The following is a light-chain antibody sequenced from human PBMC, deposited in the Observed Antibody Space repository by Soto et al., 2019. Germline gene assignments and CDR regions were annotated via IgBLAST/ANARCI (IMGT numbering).Light chain of an antibody. Sequence: QSALTQPASVSGSPGQSITISCTGTSSDVGGYIYVSWYQQHPGKAPKLMIYEVSNRPSGVSNRFSGSKSGNTASLTISGLRAEDEADYYCSSYTSSSPLYVFGTGTKLTVL. CDR2: EVS. CDR1: SSDVGGYIY. CDR3: SSYTSSSPLYV. J-gene: IGLJ1*01. V-gene: IGLV2-14*01.